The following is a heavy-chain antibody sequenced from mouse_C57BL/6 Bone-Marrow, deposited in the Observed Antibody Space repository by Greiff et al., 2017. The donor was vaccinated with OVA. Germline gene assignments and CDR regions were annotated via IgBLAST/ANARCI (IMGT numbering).Heavy chain of an antibody. Sequence: EVKLVESVAELVRPGASVKLSCTASGFNIKNTYMHWVKQRPEQGLEWIGRIDPANGNTKYAPKFQGKATITADTSSNTAYLQRSSLTSEDTAIYYGARTNDGRSSLTGREAMDYWGQGTSVTVSS. J-gene: IGHJ4*01. CDR2: IDPANGNT. V-gene: IGHV14-3*01. D-gene: IGHD4-1*01. CDR1: GFNIKNTY. CDR3: ARTNDGRSSLTGREAMDY.